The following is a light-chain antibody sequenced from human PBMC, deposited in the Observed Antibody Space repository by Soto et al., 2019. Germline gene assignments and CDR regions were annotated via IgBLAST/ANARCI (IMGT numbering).Light chain of an antibody. CDR3: QQYGSSPLT. Sequence: EIVLTQSPGTLPLSPGERATLSCRVSQSVSSSYLAWYQQKPGQAPRLLISGASTRATGIPDRFSGSGSGTDFTLTISRLEPEDFAVYYCQQYGSSPLTFGGGTKVEIK. CDR2: GAS. V-gene: IGKV3-20*01. J-gene: IGKJ4*01. CDR1: QSVSSSY.